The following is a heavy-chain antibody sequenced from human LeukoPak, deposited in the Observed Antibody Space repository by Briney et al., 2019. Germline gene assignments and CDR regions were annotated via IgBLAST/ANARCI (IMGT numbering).Heavy chain of an antibody. CDR3: ERDYGSGNYPEDY. CDR2: INPNSGGT. J-gene: IGHJ4*02. CDR1: GYTFTGYY. Sequence: GASVKVSCKASGYTFTGYYMHWVRQAPGQGLEWMGWINPNSGGTNYEQKLQGRVTMTTDTSTSTAYMELRSLRSDDTAVYYCERDYGSGNYPEDYWGQGTLVTVSS. D-gene: IGHD3-10*01. V-gene: IGHV1-2*02.